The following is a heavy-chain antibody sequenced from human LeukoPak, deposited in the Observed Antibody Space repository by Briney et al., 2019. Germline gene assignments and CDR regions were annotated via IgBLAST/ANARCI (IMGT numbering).Heavy chain of an antibody. D-gene: IGHD6-13*01. CDR1: GYTFTGYY. J-gene: IGHJ4*02. V-gene: IGHV1-2*02. Sequence: GASVKVSCKASGYTFTGYYMHWVRQAPGQGLEWMGWTNPNSGGTNYAQKFQGRVTMTRDTSISTAYMELSRLRSDDTAVYYCARGVGKTRGMFYSSSWLYDYWGQGTLVTVSS. CDR3: ARGVGKTRGMFYSSSWLYDY. CDR2: TNPNSGGT.